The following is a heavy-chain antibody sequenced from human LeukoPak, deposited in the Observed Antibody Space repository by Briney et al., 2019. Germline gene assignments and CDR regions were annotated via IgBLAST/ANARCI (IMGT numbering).Heavy chain of an antibody. CDR1: GFTYSSYA. D-gene: IGHD6-13*01. CDR2: ISSNGGST. J-gene: IGHJ4*02. Sequence: GGSLRLSCSASGFTYSSYAMHWVRQAPGKGLEYVSAISSNGGSTYYADSVKGRFTISRDNSKNTLYLQMSSLRAEDTAVYYCVKGIGGAAAGSFDYWGQGTLVTVSS. CDR3: VKGIGGAAAGSFDY. V-gene: IGHV3-64D*06.